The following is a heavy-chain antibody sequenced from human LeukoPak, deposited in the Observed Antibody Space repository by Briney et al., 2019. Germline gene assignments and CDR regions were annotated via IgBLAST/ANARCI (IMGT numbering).Heavy chain of an antibody. J-gene: IGHJ4*02. Sequence: GGSLRLSCAASGFTFSSYWMSWVRQAPGKGLEWVANIKQDGSEKYYVDSVKGRFTISRDNAKNSLYLQMNSLRVEDTAVYYCASTSYGSGSYHPFDYWGQGTLVTVSS. CDR2: IKQDGSEK. V-gene: IGHV3-7*01. CDR3: ASTSYGSGSYHPFDY. D-gene: IGHD3-10*01. CDR1: GFTFSSYW.